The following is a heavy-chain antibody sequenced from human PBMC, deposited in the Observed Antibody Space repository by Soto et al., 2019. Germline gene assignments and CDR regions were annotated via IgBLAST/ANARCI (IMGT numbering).Heavy chain of an antibody. D-gene: IGHD3-10*01. V-gene: IGHV1-18*01. J-gene: IGHJ6*02. CDR1: GYTFTSYG. Sequence: QVQLVQSGAEVKKPGASVKVSCKASGYTFTSYGISWVRQAPGQGLEWMGWISAYNGNTNCAQKLQGRVTMTTDTSTRTAYMELRSLRSDDTAVYYCASNYLYYYGSGNTNYYGMDVWGQGTTVTVSS. CDR2: ISAYNGNT. CDR3: ASNYLYYYGSGNTNYYGMDV.